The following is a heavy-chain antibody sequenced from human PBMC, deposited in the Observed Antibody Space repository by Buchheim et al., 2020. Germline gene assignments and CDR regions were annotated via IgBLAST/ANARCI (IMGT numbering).Heavy chain of an antibody. D-gene: IGHD6-13*01. J-gene: IGHJ5*02. CDR2: ISSSSSTI. V-gene: IGHV3-48*02. CDR1: GCTFSSYS. Sequence: EVQLVESGGGLVQPGGSLRLSCAASGCTFSSYSMNWVRQAPGKGLEWVSYISSSSSTIYYADSVKGRFTISRGNAKNSQYLQMNSLRDEDTAVYYCARDWGSSSWQGWFDPWGQGTL. CDR3: ARDWGSSSWQGWFDP.